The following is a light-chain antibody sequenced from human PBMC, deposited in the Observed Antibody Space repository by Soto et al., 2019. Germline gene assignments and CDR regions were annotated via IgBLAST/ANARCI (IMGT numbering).Light chain of an antibody. J-gene: IGKJ4*01. CDR3: LQSYSTPLS. Sequence: DIQMTQSPSSLSASVEDRVIITCRASQSISNHLNWYQQKPGKAPKLLIYAASSLESGVPSRFSGSGSGTDFTLTISSLQPEDFATYYCLQSYSTPLSFGGGTKVDI. CDR2: AAS. CDR1: QSISNH. V-gene: IGKV1-39*01.